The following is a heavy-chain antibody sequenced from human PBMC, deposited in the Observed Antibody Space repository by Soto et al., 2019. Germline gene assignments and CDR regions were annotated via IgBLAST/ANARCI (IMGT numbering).Heavy chain of an antibody. J-gene: IGHJ4*02. Sequence: HVQLQLWGEGLLKPSETLSLTCAVYGGSFSGYYWSWIRQPPGKGLEWIGEINHSGSTNYNPSLKSRVTISVDTSKNQFSLKLSSVTAADTAVYYCASDCALRGGFDYWGQGTLVTVSS. D-gene: IGHD3-16*01. CDR3: ASDCALRGGFDY. V-gene: IGHV4-34*01. CDR2: INHSGST. CDR1: GGSFSGYY.